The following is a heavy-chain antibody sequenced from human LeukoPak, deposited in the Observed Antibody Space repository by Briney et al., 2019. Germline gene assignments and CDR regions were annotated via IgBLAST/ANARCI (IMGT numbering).Heavy chain of an antibody. V-gene: IGHV3-21*01. CDR3: ASHYYDSSGYYLQAFDY. CDR1: GFTFSIYS. Sequence: GGSLRLSCAASGFTFSIYSMNWVRQAPGKGLEWVSSISSSSSYIYYTDSVKGRLTISRDNAKNSLYLQMHSLRAEDTAVYYCASHYYDSSGYYLQAFDYWGQGTLVTVSS. J-gene: IGHJ4*02. D-gene: IGHD3-22*01. CDR2: ISSSSSYI.